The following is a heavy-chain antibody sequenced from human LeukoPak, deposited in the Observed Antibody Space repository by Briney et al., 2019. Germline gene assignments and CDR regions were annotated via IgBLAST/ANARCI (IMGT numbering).Heavy chain of an antibody. D-gene: IGHD2-21*01. CDR3: ARGFRFPDV. V-gene: IGHV3-11*04. Sequence: GGSLRFSSAASGFTFSDYYMSWIRQAPGKGLEWVSVKGRFTISRDNAKNSLYLQMNSLRAEDTAVYYCARGFRFPDVWGKGTTVTVSS. J-gene: IGHJ6*04. CDR1: GFTFSDYY.